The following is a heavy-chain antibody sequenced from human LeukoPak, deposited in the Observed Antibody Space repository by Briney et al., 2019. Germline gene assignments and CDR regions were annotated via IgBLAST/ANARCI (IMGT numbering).Heavy chain of an antibody. D-gene: IGHD1-14*01. V-gene: IGHV3-30-3*01. J-gene: IGHJ6*02. CDR3: ARGRTAHYYYAMDV. Sequence: PGRSLRLSCAASGFTFTTYAVHWVRQAPGKGLEWVAVISYDGSKKLYADSVKGRFTISRDDSKNTLYLQMNSLRPEDTAVYYCARGRTAHYYYAMDVWGQGTTVTASS. CDR2: ISYDGSKK. CDR1: GFTFTTYA.